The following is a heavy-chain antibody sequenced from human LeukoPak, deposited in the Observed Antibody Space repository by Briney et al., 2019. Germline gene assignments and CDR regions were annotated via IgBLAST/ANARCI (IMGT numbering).Heavy chain of an antibody. V-gene: IGHV3-74*01. J-gene: IGHJ6*02. CDR1: GFTFSSYW. CDR3: VTASQYYHIMDV. Sequence: GSLRLSCAASGFTFSSYWMYWVRQAPGKGLVWVSQIKSDGSSTNYADSVKGRFTISRDNAKNTLYLQMNSLRAEDTAVYYCVTASQYYHIMDVWGQGTRSPSP. CDR2: IKSDGSST.